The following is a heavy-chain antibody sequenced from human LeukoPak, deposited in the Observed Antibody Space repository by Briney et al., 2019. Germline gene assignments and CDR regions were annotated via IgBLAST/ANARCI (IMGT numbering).Heavy chain of an antibody. CDR1: GFRFSNYA. V-gene: IGHV3-23*01. J-gene: IGHJ4*02. Sequence: GGSLRLSCAASGFRFSNYAMNWVRQAPGKGLEWVSLIIGSSGDTFYADSVKGRFTISRDNSKNTLFLQMNSLRAEDTALYYCAKGAYDYIEMGYIDYWGQGTLVTVSS. CDR3: AKGAYDYIEMGYIDY. D-gene: IGHD5-12*01. CDR2: IIGSSGDT.